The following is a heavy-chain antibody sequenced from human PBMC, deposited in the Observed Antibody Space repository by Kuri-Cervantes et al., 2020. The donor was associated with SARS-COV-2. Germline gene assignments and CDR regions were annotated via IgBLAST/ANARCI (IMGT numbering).Heavy chain of an antibody. CDR3: AKVPGDGYNWNYSPLFDY. CDR1: GYTFTGYY. CDR2: INPNSGGT. J-gene: IGHJ4*02. D-gene: IGHD1-7*01. V-gene: IGHV1-2*02. Sequence: ASVKVSCKASGYTFTGYYMHWVRQAPGQGLEWMGWINPNSGGTNYAQKFQGRVTMTRDTSISTAYMELSRLRSDDTAVYYCAKVPGDGYNWNYSPLFDYWGQGTLVTVSS.